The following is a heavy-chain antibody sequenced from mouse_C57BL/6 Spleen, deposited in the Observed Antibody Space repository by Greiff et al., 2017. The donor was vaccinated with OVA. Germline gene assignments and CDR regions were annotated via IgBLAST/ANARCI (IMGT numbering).Heavy chain of an antibody. V-gene: IGHV1-54*01. CDR2: INPGSGGT. Sequence: VKLMESGAELVRPGTSVKVSCKASGYAFTNYLIEWVKQRPGQGLEWIRVINPGSGGTNYNEKFKGKATLTADKSSSTAYMQLSSLTSEDSAVYFCARGRVVATRFDYWGQGTTLTVSS. CDR3: ARGRVVATRFDY. J-gene: IGHJ2*01. D-gene: IGHD1-1*01. CDR1: GYAFTNYL.